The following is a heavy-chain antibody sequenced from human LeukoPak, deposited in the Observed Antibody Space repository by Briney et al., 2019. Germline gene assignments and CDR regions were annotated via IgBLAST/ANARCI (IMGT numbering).Heavy chain of an antibody. J-gene: IGHJ6*02. D-gene: IGHD3-10*01. CDR2: INHSGST. V-gene: IGHV4-34*01. CDR3: ASYGDGYYGSGGDYYYGMDV. Sequence: SETLPLTCAVYGGSFSGYYWSWVRQPPGKGLEWIGEINHSGSTNYNPSLKSRVTISVDTSKNQFSLKLSSVTAADTAVYYCASYGDGYYGSGGDYYYGMDVWGQGTTVTVSS. CDR1: GGSFSGYY.